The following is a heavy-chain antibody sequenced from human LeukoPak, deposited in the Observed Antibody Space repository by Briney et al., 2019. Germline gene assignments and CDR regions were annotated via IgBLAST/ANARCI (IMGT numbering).Heavy chain of an antibody. CDR3: ARWGESGDSVVHAFDI. CDR2: GHHSGTT. V-gene: IGHV4-59*01. J-gene: IGHJ3*02. D-gene: IGHD2-21*02. Sequence: PSETLSLTCTVSVASTTSYYWNWMRQSPGKGLEWIGYGHHSGTTSYNPSLESRGTISVDPSKNQFSLKLSSVSAADTAVYYCARWGESGDSVVHAFDIWGRGTMVTVSS. CDR1: VASTTSYY.